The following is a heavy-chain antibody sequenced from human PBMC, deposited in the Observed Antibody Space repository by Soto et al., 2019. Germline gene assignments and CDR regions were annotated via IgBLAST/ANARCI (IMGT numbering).Heavy chain of an antibody. V-gene: IGHV3-30*19. J-gene: IGHJ4*02. CDR3: ARWGTTGGFDL. CDR2: TSYDGNNK. D-gene: IGHD3-16*01. CDR1: GFRFKSFV. Sequence: QLQLVESGGGVVQPGTSLRLSCAASGFRFKSFVMHWVRQALGKGLEWVAFTSYDGNNKDYGDSVKGRFTVSRDNSQNTLHLQMDFLRPEDTALYYCARWGTTGGFDLWGQGTLVSVSS.